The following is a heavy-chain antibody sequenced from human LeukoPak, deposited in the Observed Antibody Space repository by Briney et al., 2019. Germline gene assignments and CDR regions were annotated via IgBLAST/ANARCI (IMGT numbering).Heavy chain of an antibody. CDR2: IWYDGSNK. CDR3: ARDLGRYYYDSSGYYYGH. CDR1: GFTFSGYW. D-gene: IGHD3-22*01. V-gene: IGHV3-33*08. J-gene: IGHJ4*02. Sequence: GGSLRLSCAASGFTFSGYWMSWVRQAPGKGLEWVAVIWYDGSNKYYADSVKGRFTISRDNSKNTLYLQMNSLRAEDTAVYYCARDLGRYYYDSSGYYYGHWGQGTLVTVSS.